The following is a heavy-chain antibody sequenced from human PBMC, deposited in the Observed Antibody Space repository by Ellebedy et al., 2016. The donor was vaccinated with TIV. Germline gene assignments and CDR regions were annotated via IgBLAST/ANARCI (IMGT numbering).Heavy chain of an antibody. D-gene: IGHD5-12*01. CDR2: ISYDGGISK. J-gene: IGHJ4*02. V-gene: IGHV3-30-3*01. Sequence: GESLKISCAASGFSFSSYAMHWVRQAPGKGLDWVALISYDGGISKYYSDSVKGRFTISRDNSKSTLYLQMNSLRADDTALYYCASAARGSGAYESFWGQGTLVTVSS. CDR1: GFSFSSYA. CDR3: ASAARGSGAYESF.